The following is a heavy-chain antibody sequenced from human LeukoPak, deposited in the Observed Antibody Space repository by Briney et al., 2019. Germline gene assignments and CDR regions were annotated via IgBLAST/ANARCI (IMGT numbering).Heavy chain of an antibody. J-gene: IGHJ4*02. Sequence: SETLSLTCTVSGGSMRTYYWSWIRQSPGKAPGLEWIGYIHYSGSTNYNPSLKSRVTISLDTSKNQFSLKLTSVTAADTAVYYCARATGRLQGVAYYFDYWGQGTLVTVSS. D-gene: IGHD5-24*01. V-gene: IGHV4-59*08. CDR2: IHYSGST. CDR3: ARATGRLQGVAYYFDY. CDR1: GGSMRTYY.